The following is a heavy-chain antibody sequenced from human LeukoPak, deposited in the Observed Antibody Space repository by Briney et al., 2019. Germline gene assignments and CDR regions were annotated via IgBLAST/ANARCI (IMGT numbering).Heavy chain of an antibody. J-gene: IGHJ4*02. Sequence: GGSLRLSCAASGFTFSSYAMSWVRQAPGKGLEWVSSISGSGDSTYYADSVKGRFTISRDNSQNTLYLQMTSLRAEDTAVYYCAKGQLAGVSRTPWDYWGQGTLVTVSS. CDR1: GFTFSSYA. CDR2: ISGSGDST. CDR3: AKGQLAGVSRTPWDY. V-gene: IGHV3-23*01. D-gene: IGHD3-10*01.